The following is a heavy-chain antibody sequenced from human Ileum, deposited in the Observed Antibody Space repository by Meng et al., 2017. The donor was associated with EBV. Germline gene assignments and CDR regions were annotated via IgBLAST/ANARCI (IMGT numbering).Heavy chain of an antibody. V-gene: IGHV6-1*01. J-gene: IGHJ4*02. D-gene: IGHD1-26*01. CDR1: GDSVSSISGA. Sequence: HQQGPGLLKPSQTLSLTCAISGDSVSSISGAWNWIRQSPSRGLEWLGRTYYRSKWNTDYAVSVSSRITISPDTSKNQFSLQLNSVTPEDTAVYYCARGSYYFDSWGQGTLVTVSS. CDR3: ARGSYYFDS. CDR2: TYYRSKWNT.